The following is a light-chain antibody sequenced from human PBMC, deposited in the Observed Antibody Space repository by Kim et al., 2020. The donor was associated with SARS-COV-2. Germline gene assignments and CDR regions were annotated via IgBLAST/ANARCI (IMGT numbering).Light chain of an antibody. CDR2: NSY. CDR3: AAWDDSLNGHVV. Sequence: QSVLTQPPSASGTPGQRVTISCSGTSSNIGTNNVNWYQQVPGAAPKLLIYNSYHRPSGVPDRFSGLKSGTSASLAISGLQSEDEADYYCAAWDDSLNGHVVFGGGTQLTVL. V-gene: IGLV1-44*01. J-gene: IGLJ2*01. CDR1: SSNIGTNN.